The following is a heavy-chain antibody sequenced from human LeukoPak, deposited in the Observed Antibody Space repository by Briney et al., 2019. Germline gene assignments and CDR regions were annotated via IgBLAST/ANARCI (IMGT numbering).Heavy chain of an antibody. D-gene: IGHD4-17*01. V-gene: IGHV5-51*01. CDR3: ARPHDYGDYPFGY. CDR2: IYPGDSDT. CDR1: GYTFTNYW. Sequence: GESLKISCKGSGYTFTNYWIGWVRQMPGKGLEWMGVIYPGDSDTRYSPSFRGQVTISADKSLSTAYLQWSSLKASDTAMYYCARPHDYGDYPFGYWGQGTLVTVSS. J-gene: IGHJ4*02.